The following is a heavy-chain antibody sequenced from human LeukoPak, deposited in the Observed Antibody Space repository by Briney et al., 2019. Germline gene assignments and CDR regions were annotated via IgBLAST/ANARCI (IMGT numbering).Heavy chain of an antibody. CDR3: ARGRFDYVWGTPYYYMDV. D-gene: IGHD3-16*01. J-gene: IGHJ6*03. CDR2: ISSSGSTI. CDR1: GFTFSSYE. Sequence: GGSLRLSCAASGFTFSSYEMNWVRQAPGKGLEWVSYISSSGSTIYYADSVKGRFTISRDNAKNSLYLQMNSLRAEDTAVYYCARGRFDYVWGTPYYYMDVWGKGTTVTTSS. V-gene: IGHV3-48*03.